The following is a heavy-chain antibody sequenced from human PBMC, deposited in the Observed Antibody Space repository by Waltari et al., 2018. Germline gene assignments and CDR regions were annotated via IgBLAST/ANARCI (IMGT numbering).Heavy chain of an antibody. CDR3: ARGRDPYKGGSL. CDR1: AGSFNGSY. D-gene: IGHD1-1*01. V-gene: IGHV4-34*01. Sequence: QVQLQQWGAGLLKPSETLSMTCAVYAGSFNGSYLRWTRQPPGKGLEWIGEIHPSGSTAYNPSLTSRVTISGDMSKNQFSLKLTSVTAADTAVYFCARGRDPYKGGSLWGLGTLVTVSS. J-gene: IGHJ4*02. CDR2: IHPSGST.